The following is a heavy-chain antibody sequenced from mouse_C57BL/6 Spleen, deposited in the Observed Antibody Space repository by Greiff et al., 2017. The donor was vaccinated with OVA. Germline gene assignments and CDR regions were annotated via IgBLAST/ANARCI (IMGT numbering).Heavy chain of an antibody. Sequence: VQLQQPGAELVKPGASVKLSCKASGYTFTSYWMQWVKQRPGQGLEWIGEIDPSDSYTNYNQKFKGKATLTVDTSSSTAYMQLSSLTSEDSAVYYGAKGLTTVAYYFDYWGQGTTLTVSS. D-gene: IGHD1-1*01. V-gene: IGHV1-50*01. J-gene: IGHJ2*01. CDR2: IDPSDSYT. CDR1: GYTFTSYW. CDR3: AKGLTTVAYYFDY.